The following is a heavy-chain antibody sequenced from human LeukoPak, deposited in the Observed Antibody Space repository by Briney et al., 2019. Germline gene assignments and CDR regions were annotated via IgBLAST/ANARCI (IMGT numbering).Heavy chain of an antibody. V-gene: IGHV1-18*01. CDR2: ISAHNGNT. Sequence: ASVKVSCKASGYTFTSYGISWVRQAPGQGLEWMGWISAHNGNTDYAQKFQGRVTVTTDTSTSTAYMELSSLRSEDTAVYYCARGFYYYDSSDHQAFDIWGQGTMVTVSS. J-gene: IGHJ3*02. CDR1: GYTFTSYG. D-gene: IGHD3-22*01. CDR3: ARGFYYYDSSDHQAFDI.